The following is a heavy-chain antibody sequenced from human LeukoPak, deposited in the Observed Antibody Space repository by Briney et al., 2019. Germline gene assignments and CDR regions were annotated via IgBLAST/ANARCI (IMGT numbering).Heavy chain of an antibody. J-gene: IGHJ6*03. CDR2: IIPIFGTA. D-gene: IGHD4-17*01. Sequence: ASVKVSCKASGGTFSSYAISWVRQAPGQGLEWMGGIIPIFGTANYAQKFQGRVTITADESTSTAYMELSSLRSEDTAVYYCAREVDYGASYYYYYYMDVWGKGTTVTISS. CDR3: AREVDYGASYYYYYYMDV. V-gene: IGHV1-69*13. CDR1: GGTFSSYA.